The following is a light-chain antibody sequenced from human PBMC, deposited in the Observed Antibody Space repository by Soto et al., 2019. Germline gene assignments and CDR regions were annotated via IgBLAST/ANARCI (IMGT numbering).Light chain of an antibody. J-gene: IGLJ2*01. V-gene: IGLV2-8*01. CDR3: SSYAGTNNVVV. CDR2: QVN. Sequence: QSALTQPPSASGSPGQSVTISCTGTSSDVGGYNYVSWYQQHPGKAPKLMIYQVNKRPSGVPDRFSGSKSDNTASLTVSGLQAEDEADYYCSSYAGTNNVVVFGGGTKVTVL. CDR1: SSDVGGYNY.